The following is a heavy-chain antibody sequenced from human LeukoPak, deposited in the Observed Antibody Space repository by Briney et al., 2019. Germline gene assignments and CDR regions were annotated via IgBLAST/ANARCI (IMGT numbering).Heavy chain of an antibody. CDR3: ARDGGEFLDY. D-gene: IGHD2-21*01. J-gene: IGHJ4*02. Sequence: DSVKGRFTISRDNAKNSLYLQMNSLRAEDTAVYYCARDGGEFLDYWGQGTLVTVSS. V-gene: IGHV3-7*01.